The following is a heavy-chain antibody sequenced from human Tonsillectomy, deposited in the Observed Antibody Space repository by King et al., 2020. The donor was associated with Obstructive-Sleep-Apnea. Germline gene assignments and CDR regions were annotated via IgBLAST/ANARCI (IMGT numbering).Heavy chain of an antibody. D-gene: IGHD2-21*02. CDR3: AKSSGRGDWAPFDY. V-gene: IGHV3-30*02. CDR1: GFTFSSYG. Sequence: VQLVESGGGVVQPGRSLRLSCAASGFTFSSYGMHWVRQAPGKGLEWVAFIRYDGSNKYYADSVKGRFTISRDNSKNTLYLQMNSRRPEDTAVFYCAKSSGRGDWAPFDYWGQGTLVTVSS. CDR2: IRYDGSNK. J-gene: IGHJ4*02.